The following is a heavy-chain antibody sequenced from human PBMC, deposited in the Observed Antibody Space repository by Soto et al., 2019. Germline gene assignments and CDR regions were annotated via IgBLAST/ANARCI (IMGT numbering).Heavy chain of an antibody. CDR2: IYYSGST. CDR1: GGSVSSGSYY. Sequence: PSETLSLTCTVSGGSVSSGSYYWSWIRQPPGKGLEWIGYIYYSGSTNYNPSLKSRVTISVDTSKNQFSLKLSSVTAADTAVYYCAREATPEQQLAPRIFDFWGRGTLVTVS. J-gene: IGHJ4*02. V-gene: IGHV4-61*01. CDR3: AREATPEQQLAPRIFDF. D-gene: IGHD6-13*01.